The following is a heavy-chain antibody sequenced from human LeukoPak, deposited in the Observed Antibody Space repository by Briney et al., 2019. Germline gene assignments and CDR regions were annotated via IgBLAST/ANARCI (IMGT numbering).Heavy chain of an antibody. CDR2: IYYSGST. CDR1: GGSISSSSYY. V-gene: IGHV4-39*07. D-gene: IGHD6-19*01. CDR3: ARWRRGGWSLDY. J-gene: IGHJ4*02. Sequence: SETLSLTCTVSGGSISSSSYYWGWFRQPPEKGLEWIGNIYYSGSTYYNPSLKSRVTISVDTSKNQFSLTLSSVTAADTAVYYCARWRRGGWSLDYWGQGTLVTVSS.